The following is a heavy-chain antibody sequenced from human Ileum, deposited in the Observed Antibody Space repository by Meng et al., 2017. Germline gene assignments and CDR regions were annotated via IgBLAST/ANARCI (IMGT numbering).Heavy chain of an antibody. V-gene: IGHV4-30-4*01. J-gene: IGHJ4*02. D-gene: IGHD3-10*01. CDR3: ARERRHYYGSGSFDY. Sequence: QVQLQESGPGLVKPSQTLSLPCCVFGGSFSSDNYYWTWIRQTPGKGLEWIGLTYYNGSPFYNPSLRSRVTISVDTSKDQFSLKLTSVTAADTAVYYCARERRHYYGSGSFDYWGQGILVTVSS. CDR1: GGSFSSDNYY. CDR2: TYYNGSP.